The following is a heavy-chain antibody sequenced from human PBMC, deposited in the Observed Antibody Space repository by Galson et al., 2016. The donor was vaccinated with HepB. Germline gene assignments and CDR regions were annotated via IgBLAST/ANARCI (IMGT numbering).Heavy chain of an antibody. V-gene: IGHV3-49*04. CDR3: TRGRTYGSGSYYALDI. Sequence: SLRLSCAASGFRFADYGMSWVRQAPGKGLECVGFIRRISYGVATEYAASVKGRFTVSRDDSKNIVYLEMNSLKTEDTAVYYCTRGRTYGSGSYYALDIWGQGTVVTVSS. CDR1: GFRFADYG. CDR2: IRRISYGVAT. J-gene: IGHJ3*02. D-gene: IGHD3-10*01.